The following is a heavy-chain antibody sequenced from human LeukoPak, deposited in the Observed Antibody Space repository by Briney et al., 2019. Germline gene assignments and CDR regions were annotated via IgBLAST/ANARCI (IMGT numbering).Heavy chain of an antibody. CDR1: GGSFSGYY. CDR2: INHSGST. CDR3: ARVVGASWYINYFDY. V-gene: IGHV4-34*01. Sequence: SETLSLTCAVYGGSFSGYYWSWIRQPPGKGLEWFGEINHSGSTNYNPSLKSRVTISVDTSKNQFSLKLSSVTAADTAVYYCARVVGASWYINYFDYWGQGTLVTVSS. J-gene: IGHJ4*02. D-gene: IGHD6-13*01.